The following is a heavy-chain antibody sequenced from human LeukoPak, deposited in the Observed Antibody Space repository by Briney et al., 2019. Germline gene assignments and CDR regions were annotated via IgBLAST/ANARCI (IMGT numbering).Heavy chain of an antibody. D-gene: IGHD3-3*01. CDR3: ARTGYYDFWSGYYRLFDY. V-gene: IGHV1-8*03. CDR1: GYTFTSYD. Sequence: ASVKVSCKASGYTFTSYDINWVRQATGQGREWMGWMNPNSGNTGYAQKFQGRVTITRNTSISTAYMELSSLRSEDTAVYYCARTGYYDFWSGYYRLFDYWGQGTLVTVSS. J-gene: IGHJ4*02. CDR2: MNPNSGNT.